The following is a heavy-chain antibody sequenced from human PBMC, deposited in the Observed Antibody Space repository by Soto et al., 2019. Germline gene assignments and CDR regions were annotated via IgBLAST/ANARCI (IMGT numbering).Heavy chain of an antibody. CDR3: AHRNPGPYMDYDILCDYTHHYYFDF. V-gene: IGHV2-5*02. D-gene: IGHD3-9*01. CDR2: IYWDDDK. CDR1: GFSLITRGLG. J-gene: IGHJ4*01. Sequence: SGPTLVNPTQTLTLTCTFSGFSLITRGLGVGWIRQPPGKALEWLALIYWDDDKRYSPSLKSRLTITKDTSKNQVVLTMTNMDPVDTATYYCAHRNPGPYMDYDILCDYTHHYYFDFWGQGTLVTVSS.